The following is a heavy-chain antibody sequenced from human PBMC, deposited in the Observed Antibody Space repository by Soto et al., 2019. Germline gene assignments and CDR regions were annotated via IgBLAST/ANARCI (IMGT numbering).Heavy chain of an antibody. Sequence: PGGSLRLSCAASGFTFDDYAIHWVRQAPGKGLEWVSGISWNSGSIGYADSVKGRFTISRDNAKNSLYLQMNSLRAEDTALYYCAKASVTIFGVPISGYFDYCGQGTMVTVYS. V-gene: IGHV3-9*01. CDR3: AKASVTIFGVPISGYFDY. D-gene: IGHD3-3*01. J-gene: IGHJ4*02. CDR2: ISWNSGSI. CDR1: GFTFDDYA.